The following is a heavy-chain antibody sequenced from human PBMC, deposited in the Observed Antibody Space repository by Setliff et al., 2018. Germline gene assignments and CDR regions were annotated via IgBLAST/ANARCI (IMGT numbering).Heavy chain of an antibody. CDR3: AREGTYVAAGPPFEY. V-gene: IGHV4-59*01. CDR1: GGSISSSY. Sequence: SETLSLTCSVSGGSISSSYWTWIRQPPGKGLEWIGYIYSSGSSNYNPSLKSRVTISVDTSKNQFSLKLSSVTAADTAVYYCAREGTYVAAGPPFEYWGQGTLVTVSS. CDR2: IYSSGSS. D-gene: IGHD6-19*01. J-gene: IGHJ4*02.